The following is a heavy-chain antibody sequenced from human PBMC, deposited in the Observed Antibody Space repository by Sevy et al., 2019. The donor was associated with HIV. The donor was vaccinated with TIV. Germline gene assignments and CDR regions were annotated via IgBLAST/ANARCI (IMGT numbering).Heavy chain of an antibody. CDR3: AKDMRFKHDYGDYADY. Sequence: GGSLRLSCAASGFTFSSYGMYWVRQAPGKGLEWVAFIRYDGSNKYYADSVKGRFTISRDNSKNTLYLQMNSLRAEDTAVYYCAKDMRFKHDYGDYADYWGQGTLVTVSS. CDR2: IRYDGSNK. J-gene: IGHJ4*02. V-gene: IGHV3-30*02. CDR1: GFTFSSYG. D-gene: IGHD4-17*01.